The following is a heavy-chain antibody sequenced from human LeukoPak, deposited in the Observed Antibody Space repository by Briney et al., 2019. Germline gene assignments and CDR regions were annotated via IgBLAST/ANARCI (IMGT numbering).Heavy chain of an antibody. CDR3: ARDPEYYDFWSGYPVYFDY. Sequence: PGGSLRLSCAASGFTFSDYYMSWIRQAPGKGLKWVSYISSSGSTIYYADSVKGRFTISRDNAKNSLYLQMNSLRAEDTAVYYCARDPEYYDFWSGYPVYFDYWGQGTLVTVSS. CDR1: GFTFSDYY. D-gene: IGHD3-3*01. V-gene: IGHV3-11*04. J-gene: IGHJ4*02. CDR2: ISSSGSTI.